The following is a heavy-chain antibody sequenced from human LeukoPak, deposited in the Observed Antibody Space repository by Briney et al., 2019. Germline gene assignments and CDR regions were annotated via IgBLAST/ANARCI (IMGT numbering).Heavy chain of an antibody. V-gene: IGHV4-34*01. CDR1: GESMIGHY. CDR2: IHHSGGT. Sequence: PSETLSLTCAVYGESMIGHYWTWIRQPPGKRLEWIGEIHHSGGTNSNPSLKNRVTMSIDMSKNQFSLKLNSVTAADTAVYYCARATARGSGRAYDHWAQGNLVPV. CDR3: ARATARGSGRAYDH. D-gene: IGHD3-10*01. J-gene: IGHJ4*02.